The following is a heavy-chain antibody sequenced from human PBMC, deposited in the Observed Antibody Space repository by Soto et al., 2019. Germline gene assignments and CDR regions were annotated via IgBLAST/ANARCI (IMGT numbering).Heavy chain of an antibody. Sequence: QVQLQESGPGLVKPSETLSLTCTVSGASISSYYWSWIRQPPGMALEWIGYIYYSGATNYNPSLKSRVTISVDMSKNQFSPKLSSVTATDTAVYYCARDRVVVGTTNYYYGMDVWGQGTTVTVSS. CDR3: ARDRVVVGTTNYYYGMDV. CDR2: IYYSGAT. CDR1: GASISSYY. V-gene: IGHV4-59*01. D-gene: IGHD2-15*01. J-gene: IGHJ6*02.